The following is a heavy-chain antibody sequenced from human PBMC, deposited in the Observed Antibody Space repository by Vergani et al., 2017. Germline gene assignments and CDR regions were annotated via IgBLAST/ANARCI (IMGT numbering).Heavy chain of an antibody. CDR2: ISYDGSNK. J-gene: IGHJ3*02. Sequence: QVQLVESGGGVVQPGRSLRLSCAASGFTFSSYAMHWVRQAPGKGLEWVAVISYDGSNKYYADSVKGRFTISRDNSKNTLYLQMNSLRAEDTAVYYCARDSSEYYYGSGSSNADAFDIWGQGTMVTVSS. V-gene: IGHV3-30-3*01. D-gene: IGHD3-10*01. CDR3: ARDSSEYYYGSGSSNADAFDI. CDR1: GFTFSSYA.